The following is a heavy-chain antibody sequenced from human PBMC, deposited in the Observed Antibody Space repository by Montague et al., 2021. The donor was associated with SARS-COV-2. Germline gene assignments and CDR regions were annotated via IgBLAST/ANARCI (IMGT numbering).Heavy chain of an antibody. CDR1: GGSIRSDGFY. J-gene: IGHJ6*02. Sequence: TRSLTCTVSGGSIRSDGFYWNWIRQPAGKGLEWIGRIDASGTTNYXXXLKSRVIISLDRSKNQFSLKLSSVIAADTAVYYCARSAFRYFDRPGMDVWGQGTTVTVSS. D-gene: IGHD3-9*01. CDR2: IDASGTT. CDR3: ARSAFRYFDRPGMDV. V-gene: IGHV4-61*02.